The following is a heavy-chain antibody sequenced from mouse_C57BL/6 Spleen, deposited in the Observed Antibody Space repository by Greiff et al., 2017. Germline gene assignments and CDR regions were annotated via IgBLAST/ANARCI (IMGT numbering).Heavy chain of an antibody. V-gene: IGHV14-1*01. D-gene: IGHD1-1*01. CDR2: IDPEDGDT. J-gene: IGHJ3*01. CDR3: TTRFTTVVAPFAY. CDR1: GFNIKDYY. Sequence: EVQLQQSGAELVRPGASVKLSCTASGFNIKDYYMHWVKQRPEQGLEWIGRIDPEDGDTEYAPKFQGQATMTADTSSNTAYLQLSSLPSEDTAVYYCTTRFTTVVAPFAYWGQGTLVTVSA.